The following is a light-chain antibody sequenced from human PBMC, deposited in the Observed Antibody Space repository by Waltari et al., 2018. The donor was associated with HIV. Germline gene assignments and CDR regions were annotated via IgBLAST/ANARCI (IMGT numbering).Light chain of an antibody. Sequence: DIQMTQSPSSLSVSVGDTVTISCRPSEDINHYLNWYQVRTGKVPRLLIYATSRLQNGVPSRFSGSMSWTDYSLTITAVQPDDIGTDYCQETISPLWAFGQGTKVE. J-gene: IGKJ1*01. CDR1: EDINHY. CDR3: QETISPLWA. CDR2: ATS. V-gene: IGKV1-39*01.